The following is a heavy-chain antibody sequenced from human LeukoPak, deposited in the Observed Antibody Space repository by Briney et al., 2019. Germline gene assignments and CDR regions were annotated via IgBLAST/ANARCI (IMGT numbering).Heavy chain of an antibody. CDR2: INLNSGGT. CDR1: GYTFTVYY. V-gene: IGHV1-2*02. Sequence: ASVKVSCKSSGYTFTVYYMHLVRHAPGQGLELKGLINLNSGGTNYAQKFQGRVTMTRDTSISTAYMELSRLRSDVKAVDYGARDLGCSGGSCDLNGFDPWGQGTLVIVTA. CDR3: ARDLGCSGGSCDLNGFDP. J-gene: IGHJ5*02. D-gene: IGHD2-15*01.